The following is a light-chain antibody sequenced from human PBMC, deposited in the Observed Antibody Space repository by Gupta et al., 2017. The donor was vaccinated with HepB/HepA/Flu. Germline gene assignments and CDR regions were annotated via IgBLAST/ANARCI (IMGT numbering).Light chain of an antibody. V-gene: IGLV1-40*01. CDR1: SSNIWAGYD. J-gene: IGLJ3*02. CDR3: QSYDSSLSGWV. Sequence: SVLTQPPSVAGAPVHRVTISCIGSSSNIWAGYDVHWYQQLPGTAPKLLIYGNPNRPSGVPDRFSGSKSGTLASLAITGLQAEDEADYYCQSYDSSLSGWVFGGGTKLTVL. CDR2: GNP.